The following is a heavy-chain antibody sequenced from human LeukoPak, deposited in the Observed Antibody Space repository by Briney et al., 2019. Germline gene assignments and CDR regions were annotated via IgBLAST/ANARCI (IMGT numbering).Heavy chain of an antibody. CDR2: IGDDGRDQ. J-gene: IGHJ5*02. D-gene: IGHD3-10*01. CDR3: AVHLVCACDT. Sequence: PGGSLRLSCAASGFTFSDHAMHWVRQTPGVGLEWVANIGDDGRDQHYSESVKGRFTISRDNSKHPLFLQLNSLRAEDTALYLCAVHLVCACDTWGQGNLVTVSS. V-gene: IGHV3-30*02. CDR1: GFTFSDHA.